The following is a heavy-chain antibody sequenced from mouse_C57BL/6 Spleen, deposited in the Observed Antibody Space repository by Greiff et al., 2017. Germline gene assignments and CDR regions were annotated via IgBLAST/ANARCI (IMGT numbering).Heavy chain of an antibody. D-gene: IGHD2-4*01. Sequence: EVKLMESGGGLVKPGGSLKLSCAASGFTFSSYAMSWVRQTPEKRLEWVATISDGGSYTYYPDNVKGRFTITRDNAKNNLYLQMSHLKSEDTAIYYCAREGLRREGCAFWGRGKVATVSA. CDR1: GFTFSSYA. CDR3: AREGLRREGCAF. J-gene: IGHJ3*01. CDR2: ISDGGSYT. V-gene: IGHV5-4*01.